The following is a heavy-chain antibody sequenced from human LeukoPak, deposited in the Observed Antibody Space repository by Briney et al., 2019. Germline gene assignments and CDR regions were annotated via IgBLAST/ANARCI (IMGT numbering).Heavy chain of an antibody. J-gene: IGHJ4*02. Sequence: KPSETLSLTCAVSGGSISSYFWSWIRQPPGKGLEWIGYIYYSGSTNYNPSLKSRVTISVDTSKNQFSLKLSSVTAADTAVYYCARVDSELHLYWGQGTLVTVSS. CDR2: IYYSGST. V-gene: IGHV4-59*01. CDR3: ARVDSELHLY. D-gene: IGHD1-7*01. CDR1: GGSISSYF.